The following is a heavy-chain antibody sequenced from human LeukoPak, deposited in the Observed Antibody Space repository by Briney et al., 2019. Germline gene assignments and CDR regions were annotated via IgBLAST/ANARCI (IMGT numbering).Heavy chain of an antibody. Sequence: SETLSLTCTVSGGSVSSGSYYWSWIRQPPGKGLEWIGYIYYSGSTNYNPSLKSRVTISVDTSKNQFSLKLGSVTAADTAVYYCARAGYSYGYAYWGQGTLVTVSS. CDR2: IYYSGST. CDR3: ARAGYSYGYAY. J-gene: IGHJ4*02. CDR1: GGSVSSGSYY. V-gene: IGHV4-61*01. D-gene: IGHD5-18*01.